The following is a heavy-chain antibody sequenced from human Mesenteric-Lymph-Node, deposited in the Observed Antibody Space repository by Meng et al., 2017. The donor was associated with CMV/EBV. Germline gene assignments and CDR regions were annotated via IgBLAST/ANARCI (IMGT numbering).Heavy chain of an antibody. V-gene: IGHV4-59*01. CDR1: GGSISSYY. CDR2: ISYSGRT. J-gene: IGHJ6*02. D-gene: IGHD4-17*01. CDR3: ARDGNGGYSGYFYGMDV. Sequence: GSLRLSCTVSGGSISSYYWSWIRQPPGKGLEWIGYISYSGRTYYNPSFKSRVTISLDTSKNQFSLKLTSVTAADTAVYYCARDGNGGYSGYFYGMDVWGQGTTVTVSS.